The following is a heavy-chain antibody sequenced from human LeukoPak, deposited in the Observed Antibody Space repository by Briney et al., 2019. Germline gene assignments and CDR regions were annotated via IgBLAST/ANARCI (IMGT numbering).Heavy chain of an antibody. D-gene: IGHD2-2*01. V-gene: IGHV4-34*01. CDR3: ARYCSSTSCPEPDAFDI. J-gene: IGHJ3*02. Sequence: SETLSLTCAVYGGSFSGYYWSWIRQPPGKGLEWIGEINHSGSTNYNPSLTSRVTISVDTSKNQFSLKLSSVTAADTAVYYCARYCSSTSCPEPDAFDIWGQGTMVTVSS. CDR1: GGSFSGYY. CDR2: INHSGST.